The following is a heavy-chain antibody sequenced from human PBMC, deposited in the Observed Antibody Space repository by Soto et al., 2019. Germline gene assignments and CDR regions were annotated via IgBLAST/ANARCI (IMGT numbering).Heavy chain of an antibody. CDR2: IYHGGST. D-gene: IGHD2-15*01. J-gene: IGHJ6*04. CDR3: ARGSRYCSGGACYRDLDV. V-gene: IGHV4-4*02. Sequence: QVQLQESGPGLVKPSGTLSLTCAVSSGSISSTNWWSWVRQPPGKGLEWIGEIYHGGSTNNNPSLKSRVTISVDKSKNYFSLELSSVTAAATAVYYCARGSRYCSGGACYRDLDVWGEGTTVTVSS. CDR1: SGSISSTNW.